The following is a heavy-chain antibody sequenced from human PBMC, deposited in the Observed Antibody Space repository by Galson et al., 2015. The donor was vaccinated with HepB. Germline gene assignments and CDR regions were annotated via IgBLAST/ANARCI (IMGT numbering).Heavy chain of an antibody. CDR2: IYYSGST. V-gene: IGHV4-59*01. J-gene: IGHJ2*01. CDR3: ALGIQLDL. D-gene: IGHD5-18*01. Sequence: TLSLTCTVSGGSISSYYWSWIRQPPGKGLEWIGYIYYSGSTNYNPSLKSRVTISVDTSKNQFSLKLSSVTAADTAVYYCALGIQLDLWGRGTLVTVSS. CDR1: GGSISSYY.